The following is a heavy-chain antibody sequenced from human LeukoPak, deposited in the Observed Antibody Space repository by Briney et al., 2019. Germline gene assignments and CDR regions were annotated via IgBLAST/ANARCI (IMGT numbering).Heavy chain of an antibody. J-gene: IGHJ4*02. CDR1: GYTFTGYY. Sequence: APVKVSCKTSGYTFTGYYIHWMRQAPGQGLEWMGWINCDNGDTIYAQKFEGRVTVTRDTSISTAYMELSRLEYDDTAVYYCARNGEIWGQGTLVTVSS. CDR2: INCDNGDT. D-gene: IGHD3-10*01. V-gene: IGHV1-2*02. CDR3: ARNGEI.